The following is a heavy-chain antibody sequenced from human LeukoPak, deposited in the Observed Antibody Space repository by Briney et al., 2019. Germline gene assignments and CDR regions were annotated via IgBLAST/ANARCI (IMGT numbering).Heavy chain of an antibody. J-gene: IGHJ4*02. CDR3: ARVWEGFDY. V-gene: IGHV3-21*01. CDR2: ISTSTTYI. D-gene: IGHD3-16*01. Sequence: GGSLRISCAASGFAFSSYSMNWGRQASGKGLEWVSSISTSTTYIYYADSVKGRFTISRDNAKNSLYLQMNSLRAEDTAVYYCARVWEGFDYWGQGTLVTVSS. CDR1: GFAFSSYS.